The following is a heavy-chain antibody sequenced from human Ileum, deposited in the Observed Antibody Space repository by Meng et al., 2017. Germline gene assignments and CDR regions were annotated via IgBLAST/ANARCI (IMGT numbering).Heavy chain of an antibody. CDR2: IFYNGDI. V-gene: IGHV4-59*12. CDR3: ARTARVFDP. Sequence: QVQLQESGPGLVKPSETLSLTCTVSGASISAYYWSWIRQPPGKGLECIGYIFYNGDINYNPSLKSRVTISLDTSKKQFSLRLTSVTAADTAVYYCARTARVFDPWGQGTLVTVSS. CDR1: GASISAYY. J-gene: IGHJ5*02.